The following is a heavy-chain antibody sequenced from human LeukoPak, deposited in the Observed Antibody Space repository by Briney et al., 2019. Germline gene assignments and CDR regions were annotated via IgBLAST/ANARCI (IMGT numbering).Heavy chain of an antibody. CDR2: INHSGST. CDR1: GGSFSGYY. D-gene: IGHD2-21*01. CDR3: ARGRAHLWWNI. Sequence: PSETLSLTCAVYGGSFSGYYWSWIRQPPGKGLEWIGEINHSGSTNYNPSLKSRVTISVDTSKNQFSLKLSSVTAADTAVYYCARGRAHLWWNIWGQGTMVTVSS. J-gene: IGHJ3*02. V-gene: IGHV4-34*01.